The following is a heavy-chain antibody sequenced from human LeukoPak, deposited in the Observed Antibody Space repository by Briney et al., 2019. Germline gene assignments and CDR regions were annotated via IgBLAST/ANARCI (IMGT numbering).Heavy chain of an antibody. CDR1: GFTFSSYA. J-gene: IGHJ5*02. Sequence: GGSLRLSCAASGFTFSSYAMSWVRQVPGKGLEWVSTISGSGGGTFYTDSVKGRFTISRDNAKNTLYLQMNSLRAEDTAVYYCARDLYYYDSSGRFDPWGQGTLVTVSS. CDR2: ISGSGGGT. V-gene: IGHV3-23*01. CDR3: ARDLYYYDSSGRFDP. D-gene: IGHD3-22*01.